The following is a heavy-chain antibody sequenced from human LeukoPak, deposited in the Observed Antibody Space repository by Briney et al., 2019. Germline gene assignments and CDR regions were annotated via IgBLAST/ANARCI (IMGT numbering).Heavy chain of an antibody. D-gene: IGHD6-19*01. CDR1: GFTFSDYY. V-gene: IGHV3-23*01. CDR2: ISGSGGST. Sequence: GGSLRLSCAASGFTFSDYYMSWIRQAPGKGLEWVSAISGSGGSTYYADSVKGRFTISRDNSKNTLYLQMNSLRAEDTAVYYCAKDRHSGWYGAPTWFDPWGQGTLVTVSS. J-gene: IGHJ5*02. CDR3: AKDRHSGWYGAPTWFDP.